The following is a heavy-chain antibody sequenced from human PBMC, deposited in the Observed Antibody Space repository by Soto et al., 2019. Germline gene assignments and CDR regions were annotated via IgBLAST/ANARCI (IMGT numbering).Heavy chain of an antibody. Sequence: PSETLSLTCSVSGGSVSSGTYYWTWIRQPPGKGLEWIGYIYYSGSTNYNPSLKSRVTTSVDTSKNQFSLKLSSVTAADTAVYYRARFRNYHDSGSYYYFDYWGQGTLVTVSS. CDR3: ARFRNYHDSGSYYYFDY. V-gene: IGHV4-61*01. CDR1: GGSVSSGTYY. J-gene: IGHJ4*02. D-gene: IGHD3-22*01. CDR2: IYYSGST.